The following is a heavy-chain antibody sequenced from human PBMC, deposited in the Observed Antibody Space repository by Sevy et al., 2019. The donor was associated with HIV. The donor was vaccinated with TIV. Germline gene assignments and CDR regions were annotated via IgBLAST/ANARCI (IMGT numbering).Heavy chain of an antibody. V-gene: IGHV3-23*01. CDR2: ISGSGGST. CDR1: GFTFSSYA. CDR3: AKNGGYYGSGDHDY. J-gene: IGHJ4*02. Sequence: GGSLRLSCAASGFTFSSYAMSWVRQAPGKGLEWVSAISGSGGSTYYADSVKGRFTISRDNSKNTLYLQMNSLRAEDTAVYYCAKNGGYYGSGDHDYWGQRTLVTVSS. D-gene: IGHD3-10*01.